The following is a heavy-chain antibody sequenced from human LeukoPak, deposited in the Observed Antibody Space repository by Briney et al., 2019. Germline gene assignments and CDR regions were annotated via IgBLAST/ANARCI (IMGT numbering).Heavy chain of an antibody. CDR2: TYYRSKWYN. J-gene: IGHJ4*02. D-gene: IGHD6-19*01. V-gene: IGHV6-1*01. CDR1: GDSVSSNSAA. Sequence: SQTLSLTCAISGDSVSSNSAAWNWIRQSPSRGLEWLGRTYYRSKWYNDYAVSVKSRININPDTSKNQFSLQLNSVTPEDTAVYYCARGPSMAVAAPFDYWGQGTLVTVSS. CDR3: ARGPSMAVAAPFDY.